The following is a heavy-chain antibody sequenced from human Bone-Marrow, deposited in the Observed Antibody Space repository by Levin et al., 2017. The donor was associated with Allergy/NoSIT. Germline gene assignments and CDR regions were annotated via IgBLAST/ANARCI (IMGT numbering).Heavy chain of an antibody. D-gene: IGHD5-24*01. CDR3: ARGDDSPARFYMDV. CDR2: MYYSGST. CDR1: GGSISSGGYY. J-gene: IGHJ6*03. V-gene: IGHV4-31*03. Sequence: PSETLSLTCTVSGGSISSGGYYWTWIRQRPGKGLEWIGYMYYSGSTYYNPSLKSRVTMSVDTSKNQFSLKLSSVTAADTAVYYCARGDDSPARFYMDVWGKGTTVTVSS.